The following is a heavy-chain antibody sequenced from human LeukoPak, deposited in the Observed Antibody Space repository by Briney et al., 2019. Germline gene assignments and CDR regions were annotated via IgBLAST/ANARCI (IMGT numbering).Heavy chain of an antibody. V-gene: IGHV1-2*02. Sequence: WASVKVSCKASGYTFTSYYMHWVRQAPGQGLEWMGWINPNSGGTNYAQKFQGRVTMTRDTSISTAYMELSRLRSDDTAVYYCARASEVWFGELLYNFDYWGQGTLVTVSS. CDR2: INPNSGGT. D-gene: IGHD3-10*01. J-gene: IGHJ4*02. CDR3: ARASEVWFGELLYNFDY. CDR1: GYTFTSYY.